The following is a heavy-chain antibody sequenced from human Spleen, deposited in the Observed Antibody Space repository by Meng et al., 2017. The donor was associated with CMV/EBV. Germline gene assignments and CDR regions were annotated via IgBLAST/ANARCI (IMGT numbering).Heavy chain of an antibody. CDR1: GGSVSSGSYY. J-gene: IGHJ5*02. CDR3: ARGYSSSWSPRFDP. V-gene: IGHV4-61*01. D-gene: IGHD6-13*01. CDR2: IYYSGST. Sequence: GGSVSSGSYYWSWIRQPPGKGLEWIGYIYYSGSTNYHPSLKSRVTISVDTSKNQFSLKLSSVTAADTAVYYCARGYSSSWSPRFDPWGQGTLVTVSS.